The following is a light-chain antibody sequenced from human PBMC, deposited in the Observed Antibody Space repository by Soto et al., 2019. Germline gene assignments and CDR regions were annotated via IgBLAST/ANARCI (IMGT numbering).Light chain of an antibody. Sequence: EILLTQSPGTLSLSPGETATLSCRASQSVRNNYLAWYQQRPAQPPRLLMYEAATRASGIPDRFSGSVSVTDFTLTIRRLEPEDFALYFCQQYETSPDTFGGGTKVEI. CDR1: QSVRNNY. J-gene: IGKJ4*01. CDR3: QQYETSPDT. CDR2: EAA. V-gene: IGKV3-20*01.